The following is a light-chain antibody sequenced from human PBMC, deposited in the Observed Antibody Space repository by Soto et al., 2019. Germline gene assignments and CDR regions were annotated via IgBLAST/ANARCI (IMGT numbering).Light chain of an antibody. V-gene: IGKV4-1*01. J-gene: IGKJ1*01. CDR1: QTVLYTANNKNY. CDR3: QQYYSTPWT. Sequence: DIAMTQSPDSLAESLGEMTTINSKSSQTVLYTANNKNYFAWYQQKPGQPPKLLIYCASNRESGVPDRFSGSGSGTDFTLTISSLQAEDVAVYYCQQYYSTPWTFGQGTKVEIK. CDR2: CAS.